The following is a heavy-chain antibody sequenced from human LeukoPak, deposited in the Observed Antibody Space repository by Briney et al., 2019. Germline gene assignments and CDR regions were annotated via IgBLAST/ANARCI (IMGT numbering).Heavy chain of an antibody. Sequence: TLSLTCAVSGGSISSGGYSLSRIRQPPGEGLEWIGYIYHSGSIYYNPSLKSRVTISVDTSKNQFSLKLSSVTAADTAVYYCAGDYLGGWFDPWGQGTLVTVSS. V-gene: IGHV4-30-2*05. J-gene: IGHJ5*02. CDR3: AGDYLGGWFDP. D-gene: IGHD3-16*01. CDR2: IYHSGSI. CDR1: GGSISSGGYS.